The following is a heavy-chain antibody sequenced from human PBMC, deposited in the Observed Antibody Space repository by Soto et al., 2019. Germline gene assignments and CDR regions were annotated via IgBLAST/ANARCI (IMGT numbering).Heavy chain of an antibody. J-gene: IGHJ4*02. Sequence: QVQLVESGGGVVQPGRSLRLSCAASGFTFSSYGMHWVRQAPGKGLEWVAVIWYDGSNKYYADSVKGRFTISRDNSKNTLYLQMNSLRAEDTAVYYCARDRISQWLGRVDYWGQGTLVTVSS. CDR2: IWYDGSNK. CDR3: ARDRISQWLGRVDY. V-gene: IGHV3-33*01. D-gene: IGHD6-19*01. CDR1: GFTFSSYG.